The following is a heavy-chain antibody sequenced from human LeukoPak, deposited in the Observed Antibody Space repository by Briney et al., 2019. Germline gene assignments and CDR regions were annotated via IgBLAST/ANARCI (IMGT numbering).Heavy chain of an antibody. D-gene: IGHD6-19*01. CDR3: ARGLMREYNSGWYMHYFDY. J-gene: IGHJ4*02. V-gene: IGHV1-18*01. CDR1: GYTFDRYG. Sequence: ASVKVSCKGSGYTFDRYGVTWVRQAPGQGLEWMGWISTYSGDTIYAQKIQGRVTMTADTSTNTVYMDLRSLRSDDTAVYYCARGLMREYNSGWYMHYFDYWGQGTLVTVSS. CDR2: ISTYSGDT.